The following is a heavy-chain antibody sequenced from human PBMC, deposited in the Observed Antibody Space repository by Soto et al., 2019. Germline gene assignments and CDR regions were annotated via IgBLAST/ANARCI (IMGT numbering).Heavy chain of an antibody. J-gene: IGHJ4*02. CDR3: AKGTMTYYYDSSGRYYFDY. V-gene: IGHV3-23*01. CDR1: GFTFSSYA. D-gene: IGHD3-22*01. Sequence: GGSLRLSCAASGFTFSSYAMSWVRQAPGKGLEWVSAISGSGGSTYYADSVKGRFTISRDNSKNTLYLQMNSLRAEDTAVYYSAKGTMTYYYDSSGRYYFDYWGQGTLVTVSS. CDR2: ISGSGGST.